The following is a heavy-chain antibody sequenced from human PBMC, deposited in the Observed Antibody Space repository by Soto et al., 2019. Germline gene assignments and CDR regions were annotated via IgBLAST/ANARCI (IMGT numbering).Heavy chain of an antibody. CDR2: IYPGDSDT. CDR3: ARQRYYYDSSGYYNGYYYYGMDV. J-gene: IGHJ6*02. D-gene: IGHD3-22*01. V-gene: IGHV5-51*01. Sequence: PGESLKISCKGSGYSFTSYWIGWVRQMPGKGLEWMGIIYPGDSDTRYSPSFQGQVTISADKSISTAYLQWSSLKASDTAMYYCARQRYYYDSSGYYNGYYYYGMDVWGQGTTVTVSS. CDR1: GYSFTSYW.